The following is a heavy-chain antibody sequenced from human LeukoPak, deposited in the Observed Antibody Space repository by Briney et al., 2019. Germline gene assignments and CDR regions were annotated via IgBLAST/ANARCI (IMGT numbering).Heavy chain of an antibody. Sequence: PGGSLRLSCAASGYTFSSYSMNWVRQAPGKGLEWVSSISSGSTYIYYADSVKGRFTISRDNAKNSLYLQMNSLRAEDTAVYYCASDTVTTRDAFDIWSQARMATVSS. CDR1: GYTFSSYS. CDR2: ISSGSTYI. CDR3: ASDTVTTRDAFDI. D-gene: IGHD4-11*01. V-gene: IGHV3-21*01. J-gene: IGHJ3*02.